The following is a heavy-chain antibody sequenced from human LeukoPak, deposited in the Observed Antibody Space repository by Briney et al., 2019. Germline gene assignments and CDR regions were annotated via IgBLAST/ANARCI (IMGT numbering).Heavy chain of an antibody. D-gene: IGHD3-3*01. CDR2: ISSNGGST. CDR3: AREMEDYDFWSGYQY. Sequence: PGGSLRLSCAASGFTFSSYAMHWVRQAPGKGLEYVSAISSNGGSTYYANSVKGRFTISRDNSKNTLYLQMGSLRAEDMAVYYCAREMEDYDFWSGYQYWDQGTLVTVSS. V-gene: IGHV3-64*01. CDR1: GFTFSSYA. J-gene: IGHJ4*02.